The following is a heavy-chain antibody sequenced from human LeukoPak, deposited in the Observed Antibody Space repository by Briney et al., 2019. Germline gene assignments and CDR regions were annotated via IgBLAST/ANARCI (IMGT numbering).Heavy chain of an antibody. J-gene: IGHJ5*02. D-gene: IGHD4-11*01. CDR1: GGTFSSYA. CDR2: IIPIFGTA. CDR3: AGERASRYSNKWFDP. V-gene: IGHV1-69*13. Sequence: GASVKVSCKASGGTFSSYAISWVRQAPGRGLEWMGGIIPIFGTANYAQKFQGRVTITADESTSTAYMELSSLRSEDTAVYYCAGERASRYSNKWFDPWGQGTLVTVSS.